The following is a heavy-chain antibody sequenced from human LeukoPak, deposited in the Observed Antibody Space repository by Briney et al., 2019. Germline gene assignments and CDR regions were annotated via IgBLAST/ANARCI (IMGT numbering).Heavy chain of an antibody. Sequence: GGSLRLSCAASGFTFSSYAMSWVRQAPGKGLEWVSAISGSGGSTYYADSVKGRFTISRDNSKNTLYLQMNSLRAEDTAVYYCAKGPRRGGSYSVDLWGQGTLVTVSS. CDR1: GFTFSSYA. J-gene: IGHJ5*02. V-gene: IGHV3-23*01. CDR2: ISGSGGST. CDR3: AKGPRRGGSYSVDL. D-gene: IGHD1-26*01.